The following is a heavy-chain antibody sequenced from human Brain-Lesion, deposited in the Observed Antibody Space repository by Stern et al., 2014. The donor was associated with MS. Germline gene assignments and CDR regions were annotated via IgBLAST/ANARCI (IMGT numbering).Heavy chain of an antibody. CDR3: ATLSPGAGGNYYRHFDY. CDR2: FDPEDGET. CDR1: GYTLTELS. Sequence: DQLVESGAEVKKPVASVKVSCKVSGYTLTELSMHWVRQAPRKGLEWMGGFDPEDGETIYAQKFQGRVTMTEDTSTDTAYMELSSLRSEDTAVYYCATLSPGAGGNYYRHFDYWGQGTLVTVSS. V-gene: IGHV1-24*01. D-gene: IGHD1-26*01. J-gene: IGHJ4*02.